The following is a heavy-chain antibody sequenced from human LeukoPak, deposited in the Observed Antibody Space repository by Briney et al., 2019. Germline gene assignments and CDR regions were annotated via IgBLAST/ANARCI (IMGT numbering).Heavy chain of an antibody. V-gene: IGHV4-34*01. CDR3: ARGRFYYGY. CDR1: GGSFSGYY. J-gene: IGHJ4*02. D-gene: IGHD4-17*01. Sequence: SATLSLTCAVYGGSFSGYYWSWIRQPPGKGLEWIGEINHSGSTNYNPSLKSRVTISVDASKNQFSLKLSSVTAADTAVYYCARGRFYYGYWGQGTLVTVSS. CDR2: INHSGST.